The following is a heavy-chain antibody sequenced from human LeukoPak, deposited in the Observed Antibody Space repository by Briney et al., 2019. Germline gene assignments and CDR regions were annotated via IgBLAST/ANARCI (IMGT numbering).Heavy chain of an antibody. V-gene: IGHV4-34*01. CDR2: INHSGST. CDR3: ARGHTILGFDP. J-gene: IGHJ5*02. Sequence: SETLSLTCAVYGGSFSGYYWSWIRQSPGKGLEWIGEINHSGSTNYNPSLKSRVTISVDTSKNQFSLKLSSVTAADTAVYYCARGHTILGFDPWGQGTLVTVSS. D-gene: IGHD3-3*01. CDR1: GGSFSGYY.